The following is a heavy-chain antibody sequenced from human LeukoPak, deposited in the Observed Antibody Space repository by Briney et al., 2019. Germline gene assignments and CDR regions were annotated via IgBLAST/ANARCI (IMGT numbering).Heavy chain of an antibody. V-gene: IGHV3-21*01. CDR2: IISSSSYI. D-gene: IGHD5-12*01. J-gene: IGHJ3*02. Sequence: GGSLRLSGPASGFTFITYGINWVSQLQGRGREWVSSIISSSSYIYYADSVKGRFTISRDNAKNSLYLQMNSLRAEDTAVYYCARGRWGSIVATISGAFDIWGQGTMVTVPS. CDR1: GFTFITYG. CDR3: ARGRWGSIVATISGAFDI.